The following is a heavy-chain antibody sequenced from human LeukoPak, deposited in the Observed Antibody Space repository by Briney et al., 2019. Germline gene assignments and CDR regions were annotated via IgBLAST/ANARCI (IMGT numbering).Heavy chain of an antibody. D-gene: IGHD4-11*01. J-gene: IGHJ4*02. Sequence: SETLSLTCTVSGGSISSGGYYWSWIRQHPGKGLEWIGYIYYSGSTYYNPSLKSRVTISVDTSKNQFSLKPSSVTAADTAVYYCARDTATVTRYFDYWGQGTLVTVSS. CDR1: GGSISSGGYY. V-gene: IGHV4-31*03. CDR2: IYYSGST. CDR3: ARDTATVTRYFDY.